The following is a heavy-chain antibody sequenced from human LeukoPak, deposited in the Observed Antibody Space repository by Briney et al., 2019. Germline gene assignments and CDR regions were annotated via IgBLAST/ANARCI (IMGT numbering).Heavy chain of an antibody. D-gene: IGHD3-10*01. J-gene: IGHJ4*02. Sequence: GGSLRLSCAASGFTFSSYGMHWVRQAPGKGLEWVAFIRYDGSNKYYADSVKGRFTISRDNAKNSLYLQMNSLRPEDTAVYYCAREIGGKVGSYFDFWGQGTLVTVSS. CDR2: IRYDGSNK. CDR3: AREIGGKVGSYFDF. V-gene: IGHV3-30*02. CDR1: GFTFSSYG.